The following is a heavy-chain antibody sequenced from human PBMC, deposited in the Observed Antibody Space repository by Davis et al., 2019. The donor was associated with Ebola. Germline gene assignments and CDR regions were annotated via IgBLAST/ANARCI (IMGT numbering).Heavy chain of an antibody. D-gene: IGHD1-26*01. V-gene: IGHV3-30*02. J-gene: IGHJ4*02. CDR1: GFTFRSYG. CDR2: IQYDGSNK. Sequence: GESLKISCAASGFTFRSYGMYWVRQAPGKGLEWMAFIQYDGSNKYYADSVKGRFTISRDNAKNTLFLQMRSLRVEDTAVYYCAKDDGGARSPWWPDYWGQGTLVTVAS. CDR3: AKDDGGARSPWWPDY.